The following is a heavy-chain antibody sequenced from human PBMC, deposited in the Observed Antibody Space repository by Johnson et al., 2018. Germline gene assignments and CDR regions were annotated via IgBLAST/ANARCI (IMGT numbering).Heavy chain of an antibody. Sequence: EVQLVESGGGVVQXGRSLRLXCAASGFTFSSYSMNWVRQAPGKGLEWVSSISSSSSYIYYADSVKGRFTISRDNAKNSLYLQMNSLRAEDTAVYYCARDRWAVGEYFQHWGQGTLVTVSS. CDR3: ARDRWAVGEYFQH. CDR2: ISSSSSYI. V-gene: IGHV3-21*01. J-gene: IGHJ1*01. CDR1: GFTFSSYS. D-gene: IGHD4-23*01.